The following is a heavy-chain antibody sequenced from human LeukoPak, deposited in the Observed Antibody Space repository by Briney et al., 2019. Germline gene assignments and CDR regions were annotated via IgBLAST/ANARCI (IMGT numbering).Heavy chain of an antibody. CDR2: ISGRGGST. J-gene: IGHJ4*02. CDR3: AKEGSIAAAGTAFDY. CDR1: GFTFSSYA. V-gene: IGHV3-23*01. Sequence: GGSLGLSCAASGFTFSSYAMSWVRQAPGKGLEWVSAISGRGGSTYYADSVKGRFTVSRDNSKNTLYLQMNSLRAEDTAVYYCAKEGSIAAAGTAFDYWGQGTLVTVSS. D-gene: IGHD6-13*01.